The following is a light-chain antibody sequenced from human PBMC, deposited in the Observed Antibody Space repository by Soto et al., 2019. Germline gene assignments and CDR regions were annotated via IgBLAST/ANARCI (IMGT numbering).Light chain of an antibody. Sequence: QSALTQPASVSGSPGQSITISFTGTSGDVGTYNLVSWYQQLPGKVPKLIIYEVFKRPSGVSTRFSGSKSGNTASLIISGLEPEDEGYYQCGCNVGLNTYVFGSGTKVTVL. CDR2: EVF. CDR3: GCNVGLNTYV. CDR1: SGDVGTYNL. V-gene: IGLV2-23*02. J-gene: IGLJ1*01.